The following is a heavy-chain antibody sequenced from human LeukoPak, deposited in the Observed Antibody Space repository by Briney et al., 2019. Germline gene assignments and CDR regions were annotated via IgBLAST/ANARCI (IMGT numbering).Heavy chain of an antibody. CDR3: AISAQYYYYYYMDV. CDR1: GFTFSSYG. Sequence: PGRSLRLSCAASGFTFSSYGMHWVRQAPGKGLEWVAVIWYDGSNKYYADSVKGRFTISRDNSKNTLYLQMNSLRAEDTAVYYCAISAQYYYYYYMDVWGRGTTVTVSS. J-gene: IGHJ6*03. CDR2: IWYDGSNK. V-gene: IGHV3-33*01.